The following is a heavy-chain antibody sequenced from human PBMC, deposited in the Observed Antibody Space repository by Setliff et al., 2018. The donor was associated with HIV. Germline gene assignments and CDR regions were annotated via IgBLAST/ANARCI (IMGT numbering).Heavy chain of an antibody. Sequence: PGGSLRLSCAASELTFSNYAMTWVRQAPGKGLEWVSRTRNKANGYITEYGASVQGRFTISRDNSKDSLSLQMNNLKTEDTAVYYCVRAAAGLDIWSQGIRVTVSS. CDR1: ELTFSNYA. CDR3: VRAAAGLDI. CDR2: TRNKANGYIT. J-gene: IGHJ4*02. V-gene: IGHV3-72*01.